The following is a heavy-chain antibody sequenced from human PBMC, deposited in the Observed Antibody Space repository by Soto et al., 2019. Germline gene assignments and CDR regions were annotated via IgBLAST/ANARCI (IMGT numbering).Heavy chain of an antibody. D-gene: IGHD6-6*01. V-gene: IGHV1-69*02. CDR3: ASVSSSSSGAAFLDPRGTYYYYYYMDV. CDR1: GGTFSSYT. CDR2: IIPILGIA. J-gene: IGHJ6*03. Sequence: ASVKVSCKASGGTFSSYTISWVRQAPGQGLEWMGRIIPILGIANYAQKFQGRVTITADKSTSTAYMELSSLRSEDTAVYYCASVSSSSSGAAFLDPRGTYYYYYYMDVWGKGTTVTVSS.